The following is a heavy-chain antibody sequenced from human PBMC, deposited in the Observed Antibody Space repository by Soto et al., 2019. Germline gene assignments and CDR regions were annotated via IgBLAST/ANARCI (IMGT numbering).Heavy chain of an antibody. CDR1: GGSISSYY. CDR3: ARHGINAYYDFWSGYQDYYYYGMDV. D-gene: IGHD3-3*01. Sequence: SETLSLTCTVSGGSISSYYWSWIRQPAGRGLEWIGRIYTSGSTNYNASLKSRVTMSVDTSKNQFSLKLSSVTAADTAVYYCARHGINAYYDFWSGYQDYYYYGMDVWGQGTTV. V-gene: IGHV4-4*07. CDR2: IYTSGST. J-gene: IGHJ6*02.